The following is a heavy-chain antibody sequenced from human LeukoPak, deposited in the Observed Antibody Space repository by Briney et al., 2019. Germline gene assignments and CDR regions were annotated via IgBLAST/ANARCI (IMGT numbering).Heavy chain of an antibody. CDR2: INPSGDPT. CDR3: ARSSGYYSSLFYMHV. D-gene: IGHD3-22*01. V-gene: IGHV1-46*01. Sequence: ASVKVSCKASGYTFTSYYMHWVRQAPGQGLEWVGIINPSGDPTTYAQKFQGRVTMTSDMSTSTGYMELSSLRSEDTTVYYCARSSGYYSSLFYMHVWGKGTTVTVSS. CDR1: GYTFTSYY. J-gene: IGHJ6*03.